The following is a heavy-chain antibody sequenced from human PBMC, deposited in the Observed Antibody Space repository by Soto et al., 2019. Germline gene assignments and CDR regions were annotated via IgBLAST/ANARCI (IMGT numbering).Heavy chain of an antibody. Sequence: GASVKVSCKASGYTFTSYYMHWVRQAPGQGLEWMGIINPSGDSTSYAQKFQGRVTMTRDTSTSTVYMELSSLRAEDTAVYYCALDQNSSWRHWGQGTLVTVSS. J-gene: IGHJ4*02. D-gene: IGHD6-13*01. CDR3: ALDQNSSWRH. V-gene: IGHV1-46*01. CDR2: INPSGDST. CDR1: GYTFTSYY.